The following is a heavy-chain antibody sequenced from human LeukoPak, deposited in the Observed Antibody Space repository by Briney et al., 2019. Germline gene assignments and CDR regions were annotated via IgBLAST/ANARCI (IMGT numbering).Heavy chain of an antibody. V-gene: IGHV3-21*01. CDR3: ARVPVLRLLEWQVNYMDV. J-gene: IGHJ6*03. CDR1: GFTFSSYS. CDR2: ISSTSRYM. D-gene: IGHD3-3*01. Sequence: GGSLRLSCAASGFTFSSYSMNWVRQAPGKGLEWVSSISSTSRYMYYVDSVKGRFTISRDNARNSLYLQMNSLRADDTAVYYRARVPVLRLLEWQVNYMDVWGKGTTVTVSS.